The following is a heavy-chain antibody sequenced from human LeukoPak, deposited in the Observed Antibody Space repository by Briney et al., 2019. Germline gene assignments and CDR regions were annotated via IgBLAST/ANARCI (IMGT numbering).Heavy chain of an antibody. CDR1: GFTFNYYW. J-gene: IGHJ4*02. D-gene: IGHD3-10*01. V-gene: IGHV3-7*01. Sequence: GGSLRLPRAASGFTFNYYWPTWVRQAPGKGLEWVANIQQDGSEKYYVDSVKGRFIISRDNAKNSLYLQMNSLRAEDTAVYYCARVRKLRTRGVMDPLDYWGQGTLVTVSS. CDR3: ARVRKLRTRGVMDPLDY. CDR2: IQQDGSEK.